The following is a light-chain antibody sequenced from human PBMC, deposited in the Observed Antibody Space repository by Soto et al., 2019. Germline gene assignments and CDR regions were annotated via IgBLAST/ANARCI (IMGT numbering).Light chain of an antibody. CDR3: QQYKKWSRT. CDR1: QSVSSN. V-gene: IGKV3-15*01. J-gene: IGKJ1*01. CDR2: DAS. Sequence: TNSPAAVSVSPGERATLSCRASQSVSSNFAWYQQKPGQAPRLLIYDASTRATGIPARFSGSGSGTEFTLTISSLQSEDFEVYYCQQYKKWSRTFGNGTKV.